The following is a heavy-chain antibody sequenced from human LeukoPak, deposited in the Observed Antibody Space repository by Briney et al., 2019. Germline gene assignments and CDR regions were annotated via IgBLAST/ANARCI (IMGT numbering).Heavy chain of an antibody. V-gene: IGHV4-59*01. J-gene: IGHJ5*02. CDR3: ARRSSSWKNWFDP. D-gene: IGHD6-13*01. Sequence: SETLSLTCTVSGGSINSYYWSWIRQPPGKGLEWIGYIYYSGSTNYNPSLKSRVTMSVDMSKNQFSLKLSSVTAADTAVYYCARRSSSWKNWFDPWGQGTLVTVSS. CDR2: IYYSGST. CDR1: GGSINSYY.